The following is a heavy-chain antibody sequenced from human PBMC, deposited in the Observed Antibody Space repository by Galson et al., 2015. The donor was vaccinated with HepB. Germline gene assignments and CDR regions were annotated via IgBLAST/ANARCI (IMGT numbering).Heavy chain of an antibody. V-gene: IGHV3-7*03. CDR3: ARTQWLVPVYFDF. D-gene: IGHD6-19*01. CDR2: INHDGSEK. Sequence: SLRLSCAASGFTFRNYWMTWVRQAPGKGLEWVANINHDGSEKYYVDSVKGRFTISSDNAKKSLFLQMDSLRAEDTAVYYCARTQWLVPVYFDFWGQGTLVTVSA. CDR1: GFTFRNYW. J-gene: IGHJ4*02.